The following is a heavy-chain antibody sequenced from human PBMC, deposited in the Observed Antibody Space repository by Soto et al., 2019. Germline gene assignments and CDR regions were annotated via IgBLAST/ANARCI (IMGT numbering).Heavy chain of an antibody. CDR1: GFTFSSYS. Sequence: GGSLRLSCAASGFTFSSYSVNWARQAPGKGLEWVSSISSSSSYIYYADSVKGRFTISRDNAKNSLYLQMNSLRAEDTAVYYCARVRESTLTRAFDIWGQGTMVTVSS. CDR3: ARVRESTLTRAFDI. J-gene: IGHJ3*02. V-gene: IGHV3-21*01. D-gene: IGHD3-10*01. CDR2: ISSSSSYI.